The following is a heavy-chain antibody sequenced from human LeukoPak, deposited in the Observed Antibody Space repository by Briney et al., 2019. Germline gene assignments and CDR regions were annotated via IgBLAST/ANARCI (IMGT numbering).Heavy chain of an antibody. J-gene: IGHJ5*02. D-gene: IGHD1-26*01. CDR1: GGSISTDVYY. CDR2: IHTSGST. Sequence: SETLSLTCTVSGGSISTDVYYWRWIRQPAGKGLEWIGRIHTSGSTNYNPSLNSRVTISLDTSKNQFSLNLSSVTAADTAVYYCARDGRSYFGGWFDPWGQGTLVTVSS. CDR3: ARDGRSYFGGWFDP. V-gene: IGHV4-61*02.